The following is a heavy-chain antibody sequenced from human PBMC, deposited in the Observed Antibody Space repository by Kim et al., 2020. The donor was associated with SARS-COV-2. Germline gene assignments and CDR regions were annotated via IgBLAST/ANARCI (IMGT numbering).Heavy chain of an antibody. J-gene: IGHJ4*02. CDR3: ARSDSGYDY. Sequence: SETLSLTCTVSGGSINNYYWSWIRQPPGKGLEWIGYIYYNGRTNYNPSLKGRVTISVDTSKNQFSLKLNSVTAADTALYYCARSDSGYDYWGPGTLVTVS. CDR2: IYYNGRT. V-gene: IGHV4-59*01. CDR1: GGSINNYY. D-gene: IGHD3-10*01.